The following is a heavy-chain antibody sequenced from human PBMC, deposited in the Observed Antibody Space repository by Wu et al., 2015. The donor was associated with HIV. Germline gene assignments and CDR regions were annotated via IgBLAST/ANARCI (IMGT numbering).Heavy chain of an antibody. J-gene: IGHJ4*02. CDR3: ARAGYPAMVPAPFDY. Sequence: QVQLVQSGAEVKKPGASVKVSCKASGYTFTGYYMHWVRQAPGQGLEWMGWINPNSGGTNYAQKFQGRVTMTRDTSISTAYMELSRLRSDDTAVYYCARAGYPAMVPAPFDYWGQGTLVTVSS. CDR1: GYTFTGYY. CDR2: INPNSGGT. V-gene: IGHV1-2*02. D-gene: IGHD5-18*01.